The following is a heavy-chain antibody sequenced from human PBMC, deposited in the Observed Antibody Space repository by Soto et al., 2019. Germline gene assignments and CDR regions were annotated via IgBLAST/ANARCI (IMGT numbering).Heavy chain of an antibody. CDR2: IYYSGST. CDR3: AREYSSSWYRWVDP. V-gene: IGHV4-31*03. CDR1: LGSISRGVDD. D-gene: IGHD6-13*01. J-gene: IGHJ5*02. Sequence: LSITCTVSLGSISRGVDDCIGISSHPGKGLEWIGYIYYSGSTYYNPSLKSRVTISVDTSKNQFSLKLSSVTAADTAVDYCAREYSSSWYRWVDPWGPGTLVTFS.